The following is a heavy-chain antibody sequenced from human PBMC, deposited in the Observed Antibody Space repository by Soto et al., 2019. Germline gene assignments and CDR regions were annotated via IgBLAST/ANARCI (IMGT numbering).Heavy chain of an antibody. D-gene: IGHD2-21*02. CDR1: GYTFTSYA. Sequence: QVQLVQSGAEEKKPGASVKVSCKASGYTFTSYAMHWVRQAPGQRLEWMGWINAGNGNTKYSQKFQGRVTITRDTSASTAYMELSSLRSEDTAVYYCARSIVVVTAIDYWGQGTLVTGSS. V-gene: IGHV1-3*05. J-gene: IGHJ4*02. CDR2: INAGNGNT. CDR3: ARSIVVVTAIDY.